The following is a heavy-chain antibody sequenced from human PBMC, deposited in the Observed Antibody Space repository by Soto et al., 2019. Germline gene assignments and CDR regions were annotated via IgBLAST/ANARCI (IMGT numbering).Heavy chain of an antibody. CDR3: ARDSRASSFYDFWSGSNYGIDV. J-gene: IGHJ6*02. CDR1: GFTFSSYS. V-gene: IGHV3-21*01. Sequence: GGSLRLSCAASGFTFSSYSMNWVRQAPGKGLEWVSSISSSSSYIYYADSVKGRFTISRDNAKNSLYLQMNSLRAEDTAVYYCARDSRASSFYDFWSGSNYGIDVWGQGTTVTVSS. D-gene: IGHD3-3*01. CDR2: ISSSSSYI.